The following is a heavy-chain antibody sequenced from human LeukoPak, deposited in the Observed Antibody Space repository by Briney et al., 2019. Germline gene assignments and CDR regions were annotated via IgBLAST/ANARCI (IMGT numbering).Heavy chain of an antibody. Sequence: SETLSLTCTVSGGSISSSNYYWGWIRQPPGKGLEWIESIHYSGSTYYNPSLKSRVTISVDTSKNQLSLKLSSVTAAGTAVYYCAREGWFRAFDLWGQGTMVTVSS. D-gene: IGHD2-15*01. CDR2: IHYSGST. CDR1: GGSISSSNYY. V-gene: IGHV4-39*07. CDR3: AREGWFRAFDL. J-gene: IGHJ3*01.